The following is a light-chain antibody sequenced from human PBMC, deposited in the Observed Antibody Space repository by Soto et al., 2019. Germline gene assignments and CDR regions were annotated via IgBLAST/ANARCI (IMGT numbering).Light chain of an antibody. Sequence: EIVLTQSPATLSLSPGERATLSCRASQSVSSYLGWYQQEPGRAPRLLIYDASNRATGIPARFSGSGSGTDFTLTISSLEPEDFAVYYCQQRSNWPFLTFGGGTKVEIK. CDR3: QQRSNWPFLT. V-gene: IGKV3-11*01. J-gene: IGKJ4*01. CDR2: DAS. CDR1: QSVSSY.